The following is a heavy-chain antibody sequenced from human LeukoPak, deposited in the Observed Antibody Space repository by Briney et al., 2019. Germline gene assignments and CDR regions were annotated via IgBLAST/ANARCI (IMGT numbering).Heavy chain of an antibody. CDR1: GFSFSRYA. CDR2: MTGSDGST. J-gene: IGHJ4*02. CDR3: ATERNWVFDY. D-gene: IGHD7-27*01. V-gene: IGHV3-23*01. Sequence: GVSVTLSCAASGFSFSRYAMSWVRPAPGKGREWVSVMTGSDGSTYYADPVKGRCTISRDNSKNTLYVQMNSLRAEDTAVYYCATERNWVFDYWGQGTLVTVSS.